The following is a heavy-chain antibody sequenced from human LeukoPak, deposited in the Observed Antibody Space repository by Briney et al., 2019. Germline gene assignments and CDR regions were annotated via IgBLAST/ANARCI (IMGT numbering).Heavy chain of an antibody. D-gene: IGHD3-10*01. CDR1: GFTFSSYV. CDR3: AKDRGFGELFGGFDY. J-gene: IGHJ4*02. V-gene: IGHV3-9*01. CDR2: ISWNSGSI. Sequence: GRSLRLSRAASGFTFSSYVMHWVRHAPGKGLEWVSGISWNSGSIVYADSVKGRFTISRDNAKNSLYLQMNSLRAEDTALYYCAKDRGFGELFGGFDYWGQGTLVTVSS.